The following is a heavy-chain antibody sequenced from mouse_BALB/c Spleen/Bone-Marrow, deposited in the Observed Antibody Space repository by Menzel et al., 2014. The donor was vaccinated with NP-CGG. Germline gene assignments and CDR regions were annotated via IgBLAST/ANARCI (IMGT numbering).Heavy chain of an antibody. J-gene: IGHJ2*01. CDR3: ARENYGSSYYFDY. CDR2: IYPGSGNT. V-gene: IGHV1-84*02. CDR1: GYTFTDYY. D-gene: IGHD1-1*01. Sequence: VQLQESGPELVKPGASVKISCKASGYTFTDYYINWVKQKPGQGLERIGWIYPGSGNTKYNEKFKGKATLTVDTSSSTAYMQLSSLTSEDTAVYFCARENYGSSYYFDYWGQGTTLTVSS.